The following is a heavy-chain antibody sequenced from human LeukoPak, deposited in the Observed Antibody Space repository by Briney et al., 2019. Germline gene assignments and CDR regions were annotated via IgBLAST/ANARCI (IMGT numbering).Heavy chain of an antibody. V-gene: IGHV1-2*02. CDR3: ARVAYDILTGYYTTAFLDY. Sequence: GASVKLSCTASGYTLTGYYMHWVRQAPGQGLEWMGWINPNSGGTNYAQKFQGRVTMTSDTSISTAYMELSRLGSDDTAVYYCARVAYDILTGYYTTAFLDYWGQGTLVTVSS. CDR2: INPNSGGT. D-gene: IGHD3-9*01. J-gene: IGHJ4*02. CDR1: GYTLTGYY.